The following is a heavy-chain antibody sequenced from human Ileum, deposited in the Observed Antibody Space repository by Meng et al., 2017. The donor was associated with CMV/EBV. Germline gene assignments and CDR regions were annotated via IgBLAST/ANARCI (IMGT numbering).Heavy chain of an antibody. V-gene: IGHV3-23*01. CDR1: GFTVNNYA. CDR3: TKVASDS. J-gene: IGHJ5*01. Sequence: SLGLSCVASGFTVNNYAMTWVRQARGKGLEWVSSIGASGGSKYYADSVKGRFTISRDNFQNTVFLQMNSLRVEDTAVYYCTKVASDSWGQGTLVTVSS. CDR2: IGASGGSK.